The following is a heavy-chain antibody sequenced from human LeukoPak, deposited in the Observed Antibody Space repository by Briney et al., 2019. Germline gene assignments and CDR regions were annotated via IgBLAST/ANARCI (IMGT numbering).Heavy chain of an antibody. CDR1: GYTFSSYY. D-gene: IGHD3-10*01. CDR2: INPSGGTT. Sequence: ASVKVSCKASGYTFSSYYMHWVRQAPGQGLEWMGVINPSGGTTTYAQKFQGRVTMTRDTSTSTVYMEVSSPRSEDTAVYYCAISMDSGNWFDPWGQGTLVTASS. CDR3: AISMDSGNWFDP. J-gene: IGHJ5*02. V-gene: IGHV1-46*01.